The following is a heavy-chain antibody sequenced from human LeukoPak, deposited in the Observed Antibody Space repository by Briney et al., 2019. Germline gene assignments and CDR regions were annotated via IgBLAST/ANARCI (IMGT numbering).Heavy chain of an antibody. CDR3: ARADPRSYYDSSGYFYPMDV. V-gene: IGHV3-66*01. D-gene: IGHD3-22*01. CDR1: GFTFSSYA. Sequence: GGSLRLSCAASGFTFSSYAMHWVRQAPGKGLEWVSVIYSGGSTYYADSVKGRFTISRDNSKNTLYLQMNSLRAEDTAVYYCARADPRSYYDSSGYFYPMDVWGQGTTVTVSS. CDR2: IYSGGST. J-gene: IGHJ6*02.